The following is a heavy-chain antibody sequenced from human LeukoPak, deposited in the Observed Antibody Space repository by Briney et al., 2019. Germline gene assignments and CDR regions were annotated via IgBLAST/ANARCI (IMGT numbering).Heavy chain of an antibody. CDR2: IDTNSGGT. J-gene: IGHJ4*02. V-gene: IGHV1-2*02. D-gene: IGHD2-15*01. Sequence: ASVKVSCKASGYTFTAYYMHWVRQAPGQGLEWMGWIDTNSGGTKYAQKFQGRVTITRDTSIGTAYMELSSLISDDTAVYYCAGEAFCAGGSCYLHRVASWGPGTLATVSS. CDR1: GYTFTAYY. CDR3: AGEAFCAGGSCYLHRVAS.